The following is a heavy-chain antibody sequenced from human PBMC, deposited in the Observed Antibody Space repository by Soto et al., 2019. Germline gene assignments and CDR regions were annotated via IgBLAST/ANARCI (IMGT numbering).Heavy chain of an antibody. CDR1: GFSLRRWFF. CDR2: IYHSGRT. D-gene: IGHD3-22*01. J-gene: IGHJ4*02. CDR3: ARDSDRSGYYYPFDY. Sequence: PLENPSLTFAVSGFSLRRWFFLGWVRLPPRKGVEWIASIYHSGRTYYNPSLKSRVTISVDTSKNHFSLRLSSVTAADTAVYYCARDSDRSGYYYPFDYWGQGTLVTASS. V-gene: IGHV4-38-2*02.